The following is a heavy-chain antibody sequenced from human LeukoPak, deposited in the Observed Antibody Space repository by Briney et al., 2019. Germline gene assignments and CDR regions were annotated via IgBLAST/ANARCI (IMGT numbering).Heavy chain of an antibody. Sequence: ASVKVSCKASGYTFTAYFMHWVRQAPGQGLEWMGWINPNSGATNYAQKFQGRVTMTRDTSISTAYMELSRLRSDDTAVYYCARDCSGGSCSLFQHWGQGTLVTVSS. V-gene: IGHV1-2*02. D-gene: IGHD2-15*01. CDR2: INPNSGAT. CDR3: ARDCSGGSCSLFQH. CDR1: GYTFTAYF. J-gene: IGHJ1*01.